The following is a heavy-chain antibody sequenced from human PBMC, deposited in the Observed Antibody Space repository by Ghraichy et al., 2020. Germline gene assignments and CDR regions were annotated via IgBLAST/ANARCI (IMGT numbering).Heavy chain of an antibody. Sequence: GGSLRLSCSASGFTFSSYAMHWVRQAPGKGLEYVSAISSNGGSTYYADSVKGRFTISRDNSKNTLYLQMSSLRAEDTAVYYCVFPGIAAAGLRFDAFDIWGQGTMVNVSS. J-gene: IGHJ3*02. V-gene: IGHV3-64D*06. CDR2: ISSNGGST. CDR3: VFPGIAAAGLRFDAFDI. CDR1: GFTFSSYA. D-gene: IGHD6-13*01.